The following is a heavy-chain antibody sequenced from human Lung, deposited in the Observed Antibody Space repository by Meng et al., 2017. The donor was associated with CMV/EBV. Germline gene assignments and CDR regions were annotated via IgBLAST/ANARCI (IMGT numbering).Heavy chain of an antibody. V-gene: IGHV1-69*10. CDR1: GGTFSSYA. D-gene: IGHD2-2*01. CDR2: IIPILGIA. Sequence: SVKVSXKASGGTFSSYAISWVRQAPGQGLEWMGGIIPILGIANYAQKFQGRVTITADKSTSTAYMELSSLRSEDTAVYYCASLGYCSSTSCPFYYYYGMDVWGQGTXVTVSS. J-gene: IGHJ6*02. CDR3: ASLGYCSSTSCPFYYYYGMDV.